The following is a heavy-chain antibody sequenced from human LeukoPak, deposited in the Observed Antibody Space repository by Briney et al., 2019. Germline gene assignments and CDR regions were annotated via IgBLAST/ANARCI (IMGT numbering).Heavy chain of an antibody. J-gene: IGHJ4*02. CDR3: VKDVSLGFCSGGSWSAHFDY. D-gene: IGHD2-15*01. V-gene: IGHV3-9*03. CDR1: GFTFVNYA. Sequence: GGSLRLSCAASGFTFVNYAMQWVRQGPGRGLECVSGIRWNSGSRVYVDSVRGRFTISRDNAKNSLYLQMDSLRREDMALYYCVKDVSLGFCSGGSWSAHFDYWGQGTLVTVSS. CDR2: IRWNSGSR.